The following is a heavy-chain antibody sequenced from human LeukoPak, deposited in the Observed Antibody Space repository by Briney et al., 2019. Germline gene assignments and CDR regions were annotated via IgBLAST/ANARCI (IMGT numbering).Heavy chain of an antibody. CDR3: ARHYGP. D-gene: IGHD3-10*01. CDR1: GFTFSGFW. Sequence: GSLRLSCAASGFTFSGFWMSWVRQPPGKGLEWIGSIYDSGSTYYNPSLKSRVTISVDTSKNQFSLKLNSVTAADTAVYYCARHYGPWGQGTLVTVSS. J-gene: IGHJ5*02. CDR2: IYDSGST. V-gene: IGHV4-39*01.